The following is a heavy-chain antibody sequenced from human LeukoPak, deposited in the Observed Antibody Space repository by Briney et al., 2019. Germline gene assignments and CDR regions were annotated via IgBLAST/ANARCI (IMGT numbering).Heavy chain of an antibody. Sequence: GGSLRLSCAASGFTLSTYWMNWVRQGPGKGLDWVANINPDGSGKRYVDSVKGRFTIARDNADNSLSLQMNSLRAEDTAVYYCASWGAGRNSRGQGTLVTVSS. J-gene: IGHJ5*01. D-gene: IGHD3-16*01. V-gene: IGHV3-7*01. CDR3: ASWGAGRNS. CDR1: GFTLSTYW. CDR2: INPDGSGK.